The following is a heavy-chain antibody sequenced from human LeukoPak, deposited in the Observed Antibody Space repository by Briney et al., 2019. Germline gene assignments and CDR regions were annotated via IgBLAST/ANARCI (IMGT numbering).Heavy chain of an antibody. J-gene: IGHJ5*02. D-gene: IGHD3-22*01. CDR2: ISAYNGIT. Sequence: ASVKVSCKASGYTFTSYGISWVRQAPGQGLEWMGWISAYNGITKYSQKFQGRVTITRDTSASTAYMELSSLRPEDTAVYYCARETINYYDSSDPVNWFDPWGQGTLVTVSS. V-gene: IGHV1-18*01. CDR1: GYTFTSYG. CDR3: ARETINYYDSSDPVNWFDP.